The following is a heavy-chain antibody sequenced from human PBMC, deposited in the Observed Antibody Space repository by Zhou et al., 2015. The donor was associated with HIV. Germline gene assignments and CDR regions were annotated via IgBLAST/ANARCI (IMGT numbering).Heavy chain of an antibody. Sequence: QVQLVQSGAEVKKPGSSVKVSCKASGGTFSSYAISWVRQAPGQGLEWMGGIIPIFGTANYAQKFQGRVTITADESTSTAYMELSSLRSEDTAVYYCARQRPSHYDSSGRIRGGAFDIWGQGTMVTVSS. CDR1: GGTFSSYA. J-gene: IGHJ3*02. V-gene: IGHV1-69*12. CDR3: ARQRPSHYDSSGRIRGGAFDI. D-gene: IGHD3-22*01. CDR2: IIPIFGTA.